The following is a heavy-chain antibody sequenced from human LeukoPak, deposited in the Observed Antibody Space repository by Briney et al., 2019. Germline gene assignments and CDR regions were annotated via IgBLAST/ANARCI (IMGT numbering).Heavy chain of an antibody. Sequence: PGESLKISCKGSGYSFTNYWIGWVRQMPGKGLEWMGIISPDGSDTRYSPSFQGQVTVSADKSITTAYLQWSSLKASDTAMYYCARLTSSWSFDYWGQGTLVTVSS. CDR3: ARLTSSWSFDY. CDR1: GYSFTNYW. J-gene: IGHJ4*02. CDR2: ISPDGSDT. D-gene: IGHD6-13*01. V-gene: IGHV5-51*01.